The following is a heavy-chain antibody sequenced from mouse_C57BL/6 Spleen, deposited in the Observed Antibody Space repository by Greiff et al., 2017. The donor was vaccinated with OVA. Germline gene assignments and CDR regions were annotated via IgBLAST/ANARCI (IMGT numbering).Heavy chain of an antibody. CDR2: ISSGSSTI. CDR3: ASPYDYYYAMDY. V-gene: IGHV5-17*01. CDR1: GFTFSDYG. D-gene: IGHD2-4*01. Sequence: EVKLVESGGGLVKPGGSLKLSCAASGFTFSDYGMHWVRQAPEKGLEWVAYISSGSSTIYYADTVKGRFTISRDNAKNTLFLQMTSLRSEDTAMYYCASPYDYYYAMDYWGQGTSVTVSS. J-gene: IGHJ4*01.